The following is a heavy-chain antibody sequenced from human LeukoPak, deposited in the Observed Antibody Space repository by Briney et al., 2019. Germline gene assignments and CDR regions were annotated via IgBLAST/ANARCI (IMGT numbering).Heavy chain of an antibody. V-gene: IGHV4-34*01. J-gene: IGHJ6*02. CDR2: INHSGST. CDR1: GGSFSGYY. D-gene: IGHD3-10*01. CDR3: ARIPIRITMVRAVRTGHRYGMDV. Sequence: SETLSLTCAVYGGSFSGYYWSWIRQPPGKGLEWIGEINHSGSTNYNPSLKSRVTISVDTSKNQFSLKLSSVTAADTAVYYCARIPIRITMVRAVRTGHRYGMDVWGQGTTVTVSS.